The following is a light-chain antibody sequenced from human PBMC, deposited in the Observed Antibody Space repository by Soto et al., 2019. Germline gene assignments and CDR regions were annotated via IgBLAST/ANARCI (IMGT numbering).Light chain of an antibody. CDR2: GNT. CDR3: QSYDDSLSVHYV. Sequence: QSVLTQPPSVSGAPGQRVTISCTGSSSNIGSTYDVQWYQQLPGTAPKLLIHGNTNRPSGVPDRFSGSKSGTSASLVITELQADDEADYYCQSYDDSLSVHYVFGTGTKVTVL. V-gene: IGLV1-40*01. CDR1: SSNIGSTYD. J-gene: IGLJ1*01.